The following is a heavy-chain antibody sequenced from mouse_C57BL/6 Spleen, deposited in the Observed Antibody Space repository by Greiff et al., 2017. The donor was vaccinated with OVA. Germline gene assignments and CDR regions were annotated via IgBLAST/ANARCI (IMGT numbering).Heavy chain of an antibody. CDR3: ANGRSFPSFAY. Sequence: EVKLMESGPGLVKPSQSLSLTCSVTGYSITSGYYWNWIRQFPGTQLEWMGYISYDGSNNYNPSLKNRISITRDTSKNQFFLKLNSVTTEDTATDYCANGRSFPSFAYWGQGTLVTVSA. CDR2: ISYDGSN. V-gene: IGHV3-6*01. D-gene: IGHD1-1*01. J-gene: IGHJ3*01. CDR1: GYSITSGYY.